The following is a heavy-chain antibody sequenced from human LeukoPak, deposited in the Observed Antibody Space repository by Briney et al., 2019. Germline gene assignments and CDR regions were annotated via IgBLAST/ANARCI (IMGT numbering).Heavy chain of an antibody. V-gene: IGHV3-20*04. Sequence: GGSLRLSCAASGFTFDDYGMSWVRQAPGKGLEWVSGINWNGGGTGYADSVKGRFTISRDNAKKSLYLQMNSLRAEDMALYYCTKGLRGWLGGVDYWGQGTLVTVSS. CDR1: GFTFDDYG. D-gene: IGHD6-19*01. J-gene: IGHJ4*02. CDR3: TKGLRGWLGGVDY. CDR2: INWNGGGT.